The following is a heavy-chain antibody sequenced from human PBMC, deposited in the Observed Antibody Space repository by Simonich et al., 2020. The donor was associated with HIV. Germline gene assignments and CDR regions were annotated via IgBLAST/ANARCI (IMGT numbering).Heavy chain of an antibody. V-gene: IGHV4-34*01. Sequence: QVQLQQWGAGLLKPSETLSLTCAVYGGSFSGYYWSWIRQPPGKGLGWIGEINNSGSTNYNPSLKSRVNISVDTSKNQFSLKLSSVTAADTAVYYCARRHPTTVTTPYFDYWGQGTLVTVSS. CDR1: GGSFSGYY. D-gene: IGHD4-17*01. CDR3: ARRHPTTVTTPYFDY. CDR2: INNSGST. J-gene: IGHJ4*02.